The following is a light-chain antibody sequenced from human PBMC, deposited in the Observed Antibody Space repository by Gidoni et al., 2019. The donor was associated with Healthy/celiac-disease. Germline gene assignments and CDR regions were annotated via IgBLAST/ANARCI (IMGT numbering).Light chain of an antibody. V-gene: IGKV3-15*01. CDR2: GAS. Sequence: IVMTQSPATLSVSPGERATLSCRASQSVSSNLAWYQQKPGQAPRLLIYGASTRATGIPASFSGSGSGTEFTLTISSLQSEDFAGYYCQQYNNWPPGTFGGXTKVEIK. CDR1: QSVSSN. CDR3: QQYNNWPPGT. J-gene: IGKJ4*01.